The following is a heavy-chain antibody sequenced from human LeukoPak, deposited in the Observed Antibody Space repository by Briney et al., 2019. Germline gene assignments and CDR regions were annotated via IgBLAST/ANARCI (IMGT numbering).Heavy chain of an antibody. V-gene: IGHV3-33*01. CDR2: IWYDGGNK. CDR3: ARDDALYCSGGSCFHFDY. D-gene: IGHD2-15*01. J-gene: IGHJ4*02. Sequence: PGGSLRLSCAASGFTFSSYGMHWVRQAPGKGLEWVAVIWYDGGNKYYADSVKGRFTISRDNSKNTLYLQMNSLRAEDTAVYYCARDDALYCSGGSCFHFDYWGQGTLVTVSS. CDR1: GFTFSSYG.